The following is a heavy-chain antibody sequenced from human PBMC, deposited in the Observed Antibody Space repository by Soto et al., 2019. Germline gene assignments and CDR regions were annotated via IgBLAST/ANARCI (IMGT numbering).Heavy chain of an antibody. CDR2: IYYSGST. V-gene: IGHV4-39*01. CDR1: GGSISSSSYY. J-gene: IGHJ4*02. CDR3: ARHPYGDLIDY. D-gene: IGHD4-17*01. Sequence: QLQLQESGPGLVKPSETLSLTCTVSGGSISSSSYYWGWIRQPPGKGLEWIGSIYYSGSTYYNPSLRSRGIISVYTSKNQFSLKRSSVTAADTAVYSCARHPYGDLIDYWGQGTLVTVSS.